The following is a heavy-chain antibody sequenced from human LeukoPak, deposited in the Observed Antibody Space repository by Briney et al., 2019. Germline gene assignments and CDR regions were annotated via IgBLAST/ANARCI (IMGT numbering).Heavy chain of an antibody. Sequence: SETLSLTCAVYGGSFSGYYWSWIRQPPGKGLEWIGEINHSGSTNYNPSLKSRVTISVDTSKNQFSLKLSSVTAADTAVYYCARQGSYGDPDYWGQGTLVTVSS. CDR1: GGSFSGYY. CDR3: ARQGSYGDPDY. J-gene: IGHJ4*02. V-gene: IGHV4-34*01. D-gene: IGHD4-17*01. CDR2: INHSGST.